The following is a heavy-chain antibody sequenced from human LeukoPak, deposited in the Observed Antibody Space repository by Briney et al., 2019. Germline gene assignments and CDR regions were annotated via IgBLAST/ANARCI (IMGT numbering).Heavy chain of an antibody. J-gene: IGHJ3*02. CDR1: GGSISSGGYY. Sequence: SGTLSLTCTVSGGSISSGGYYWSWIRQHPGKGLEWIGYIYYSGSTYYNPSLKSRVTISVDTSKNQFSLKLSSVTAADTAVYYCARSSVYYYDSSGWFPGHSDDAFDIWGQGTMVTVSS. D-gene: IGHD3-22*01. V-gene: IGHV4-31*03. CDR2: IYYSGST. CDR3: ARSSVYYYDSSGWFPGHSDDAFDI.